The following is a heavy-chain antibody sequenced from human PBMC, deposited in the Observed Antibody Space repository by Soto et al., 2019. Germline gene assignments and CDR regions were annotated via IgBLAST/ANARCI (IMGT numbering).Heavy chain of an antibody. D-gene: IGHD6-13*01. Sequence: QVQLQESGPGLVKPSGTLSLTCAVSGGSISSSNWWSWVRQPPGKGLEGIGEIYHSGSTNYNPSLKSRVTISVDKSKNQFALKLRSVAAADTAVYYGARDIAAAGKGFDYWGQGTLVTVSS. CDR2: IYHSGST. CDR1: GGSISSSNW. J-gene: IGHJ4*02. CDR3: ARDIAAAGKGFDY. V-gene: IGHV4-4*02.